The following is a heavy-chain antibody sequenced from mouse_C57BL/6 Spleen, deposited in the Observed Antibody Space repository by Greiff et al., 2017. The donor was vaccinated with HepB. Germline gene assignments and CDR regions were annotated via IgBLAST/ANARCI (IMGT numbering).Heavy chain of an antibody. Sequence: DVQLQESGPCLVIPPQSLSVTCSVPGYSSTSGYSCDWIRQFPGNKLEWMGSISYDGSNNYNPSLKNRISITRDTSKNQFFLKLNSVTTEATATYYCASGGSSDLWAAVTTATNSP. D-gene: IGHD3-1*01. CDR1: GYSSTSGYS. CDR3: ASGGSSDL. V-gene: IGHV3-6*01. CDR2: ISYDGSN. J-gene: IGHJ1*01.